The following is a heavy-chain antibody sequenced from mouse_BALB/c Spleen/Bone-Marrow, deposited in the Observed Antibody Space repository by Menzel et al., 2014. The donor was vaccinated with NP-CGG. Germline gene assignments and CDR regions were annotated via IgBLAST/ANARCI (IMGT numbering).Heavy chain of an antibody. CDR2: INPESSTI. CDR3: ARLGYYGYFVD. D-gene: IGHD2-3*01. V-gene: IGHV4-1*02. CDR1: GFDFRRYW. J-gene: IGHJ2*01. Sequence: EVKLMESGGGLVQPGGSLKLSCAASGFDFRRYWMSWVRQAPGKGLEWIGEINPESSTINYTPSLKDKFIISRDNAKNPLYLQMSKVRSEDTALYYCARLGYYGYFVDWGQGTTLTVSS.